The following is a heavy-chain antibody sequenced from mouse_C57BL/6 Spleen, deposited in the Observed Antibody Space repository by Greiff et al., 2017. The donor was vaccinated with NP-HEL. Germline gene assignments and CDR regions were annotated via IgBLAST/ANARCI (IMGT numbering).Heavy chain of an antibody. D-gene: IGHD2-5*01. CDR2: INPSSGYT. CDR1: GYTFTSYW. J-gene: IGHJ4*01. V-gene: IGHV1-7*01. Sequence: VQLQQSGAELAKPGASVKLPCKASGYTFTSYWMHWVKQRPGQGLEWIGYINPSSGYTKYNQKFKDKATLTADKSSSTAYMQLSSLTYEDSAVYYCARSYYSNYVAMDYWGQGTSVTVSS. CDR3: ARSYYSNYVAMDY.